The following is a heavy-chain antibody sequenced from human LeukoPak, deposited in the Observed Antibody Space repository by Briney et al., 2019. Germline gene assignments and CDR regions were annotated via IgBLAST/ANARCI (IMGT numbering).Heavy chain of an antibody. CDR2: MNPNSGNT. D-gene: IGHD5-12*01. Sequence: ASVKVSCKASGYTFTSYDINWVRQATGQGLEWMGWMNPNSGNTGYAQKFQGRVTMTRNTSISTAYMELSSLRSEDTAVYYCARDPRYSGYDPDYWGQGTLATVSS. V-gene: IGHV1-8*01. CDR3: ARDPRYSGYDPDY. CDR1: GYTFTSYD. J-gene: IGHJ4*02.